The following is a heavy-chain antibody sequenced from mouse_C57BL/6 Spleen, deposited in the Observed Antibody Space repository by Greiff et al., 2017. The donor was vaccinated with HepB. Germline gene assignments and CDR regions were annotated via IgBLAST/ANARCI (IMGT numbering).Heavy chain of an antibody. D-gene: IGHD1-1*01. CDR3: ARDPTVRDYAMDY. V-gene: IGHV5-4*01. CDR1: GFTFSSYA. J-gene: IGHJ4*01. CDR2: ISDGGSYT. Sequence: DVMLVESGGGLVKPGGSLKLSCAASGFTFSSYAMSWVRQTPEKRLEWVATISDGGSYTYYPDNVKGRFTISRDNAKNNLYLQMSHLKSEDTAMYYCARDPTVRDYAMDYWGQGTSVTVSS.